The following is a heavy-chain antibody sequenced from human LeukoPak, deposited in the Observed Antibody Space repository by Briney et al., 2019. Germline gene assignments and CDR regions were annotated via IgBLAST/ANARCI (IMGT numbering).Heavy chain of an antibody. CDR3: ARRGYCSGGSCYKPDY. CDR1: GYSFTSYW. CDR2: IYPGDSDT. Sequence: GESLKISCKGSGYSFTSYWIGWVRQMPGKGLEWMGIIYPGDSDTRYSPSFQGQVTISADKSISTAYLQWSSLKASDTAMYYCARRGYCSGGSCYKPDYWGQGTLVTVSS. J-gene: IGHJ4*02. D-gene: IGHD2-15*01. V-gene: IGHV5-51*01.